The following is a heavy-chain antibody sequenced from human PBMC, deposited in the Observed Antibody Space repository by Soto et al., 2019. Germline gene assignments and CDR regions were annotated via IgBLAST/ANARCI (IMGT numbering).Heavy chain of an antibody. V-gene: IGHV3-23*01. D-gene: IGHD6-13*01. CDR3: AKFGLIAAAGRDYFAY. Sequence: EVQLLESGGGLVQPGGSLRLSCAASGFTFSSYAMSWVRQAPGKGLEWVSAISGSGGSTYYADSVKGRFTISRDNSKKPLYLQMNSLRAGDTAVYYCAKFGLIAAAGRDYFAYWGKGPLVPVPS. CDR2: ISGSGGST. J-gene: IGHJ4*02. CDR1: GFTFSSYA.